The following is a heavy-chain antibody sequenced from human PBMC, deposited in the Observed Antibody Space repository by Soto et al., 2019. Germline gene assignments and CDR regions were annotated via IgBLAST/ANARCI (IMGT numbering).Heavy chain of an antibody. CDR2: ISNDENIK. V-gene: IGHV3-33*01. D-gene: IGHD5-18*01. CDR3: ARGIRGVLDY. CDR1: GFNFGSFG. Sequence: GGSLRLSCVASGFNFGSFGMHLVRQSPGKGLEWLTVISNDENIKQDSVRGRFAIARDNSKNTLYLHLTSLRAEDTAIYYCARGIRGVLDYWGQGNLGTVS. J-gene: IGHJ4*02.